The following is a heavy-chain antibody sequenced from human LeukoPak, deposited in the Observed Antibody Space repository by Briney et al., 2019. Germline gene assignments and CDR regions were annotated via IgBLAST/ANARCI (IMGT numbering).Heavy chain of an antibody. V-gene: IGHV3-64D*06. CDR1: GFTFNNYV. D-gene: IGHD5-24*01. CDR2: FKSKTDET. CDR3: AVEMTTDFDH. J-gene: IGHJ4*02. Sequence: GGSLRLSCSASGFTFNNYVLHWVRQAPGKGLEYVLGFKSKTDETFYSEYVKGRFTVSRDKSENTLYLQMNSLRIDDTAVYYCAVEMTTDFDHWGQGTQVTVSS.